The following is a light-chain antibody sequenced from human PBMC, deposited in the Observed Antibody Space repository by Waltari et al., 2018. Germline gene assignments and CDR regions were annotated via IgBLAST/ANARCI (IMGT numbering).Light chain of an antibody. J-gene: IGLJ2*01. CDR2: EVT. V-gene: IGLV2-23*02. CDR3: CSYASGSTFV. CDR1: SSDVGNYNL. Sequence: QSALTQPASVSGSPGQSITISCAGTSSDVGNYNLVSWYQQPAGEAPKLMIYEVTKRPCGVSNRFPGSKSGNTASLTISGLQAEDEADYYCCSYASGSTFVFGGGTKLTVL.